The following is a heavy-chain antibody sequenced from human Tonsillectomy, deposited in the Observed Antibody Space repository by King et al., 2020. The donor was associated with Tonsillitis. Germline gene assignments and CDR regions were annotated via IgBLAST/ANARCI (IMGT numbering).Heavy chain of an antibody. CDR3: ARDKVCSGYYCAYGMDV. J-gene: IGHJ6*02. CDR1: GGSISSYY. Sequence: QLQESGPGLVKPSETLSLTCTVSGGSISSYYWCWVRQPPGKGLECIGYIYYSGSTNYNPSLKSRVTISVDTSKNQFSLKLTSVTAADTAVYYCARDKVCSGYYCAYGMDVWGQGTTVTVSS. CDR2: IYYSGST. V-gene: IGHV4-59*01. D-gene: IGHD3-22*01.